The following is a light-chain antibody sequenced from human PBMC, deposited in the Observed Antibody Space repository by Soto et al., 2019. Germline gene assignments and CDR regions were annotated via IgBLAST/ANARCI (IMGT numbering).Light chain of an antibody. CDR1: QSISSW. J-gene: IGKJ4*01. Sequence: DIQMPQSPATLSASVGDRVTITCRASQSISSWLAWYQEKPGRAPKLLIYDASTLESGVPSRFRGSGSGTEFTLTISSLQPDDFATYYCQQYSSHDLLTFGGGTKVDIK. CDR3: QQYSSHDLLT. V-gene: IGKV1-5*01. CDR2: DAS.